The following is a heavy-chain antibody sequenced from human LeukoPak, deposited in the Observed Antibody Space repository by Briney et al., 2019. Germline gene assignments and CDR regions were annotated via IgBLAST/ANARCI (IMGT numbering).Heavy chain of an antibody. CDR2: ISSSGRTI. CDR3: ARGGAAADWFDP. Sequence: GGSLRLSCVASGFTFSSYEMNWVRQAPGKGLEWVSYISSSGRTIYYADSVKGRFTISRDNAKNSLSLQMNSLRAEDTAVYYCARGGAAADWFDPWGQGTLVTVSS. CDR1: GFTFSSYE. J-gene: IGHJ5*02. D-gene: IGHD6-13*01. V-gene: IGHV3-48*03.